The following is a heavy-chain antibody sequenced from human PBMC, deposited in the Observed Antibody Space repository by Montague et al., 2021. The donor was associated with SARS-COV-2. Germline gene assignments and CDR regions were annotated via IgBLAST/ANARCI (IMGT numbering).Heavy chain of an antibody. CDR1: GDSIMPADC. CDR3: VRAGGIHNRPPV. D-gene: IGHD4-23*01. CDR2: IYQRVST. Sequence: SETLSLTCAVSGDSIMPADCWSWVRQPPGQGLEWIGEIYQRVSTNYNPSLKSRVSMSVDKSKNQVPLELYSVTAGDTALYYCVRAGGIHNRPPVWGQGALVIVSS. J-gene: IGHJ4*02. V-gene: IGHV4-4*02.